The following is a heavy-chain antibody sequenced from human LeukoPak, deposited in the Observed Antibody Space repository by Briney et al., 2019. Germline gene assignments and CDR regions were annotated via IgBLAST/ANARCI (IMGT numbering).Heavy chain of an antibody. Sequence: ASVKVSCKASGYTFTNYYIHWVRQAPGQGLEWMGLINPSGGYTSYAQKFQGRVTMTRDTSTSTVSMELSSLRSEDTAVYYCARVFPPDGRFGFDYWGQGTLVTVSS. CDR3: ARVFPPDGRFGFDY. V-gene: IGHV1-46*01. CDR1: GYTFTNYY. CDR2: INPSGGYT. J-gene: IGHJ4*02. D-gene: IGHD3-16*01.